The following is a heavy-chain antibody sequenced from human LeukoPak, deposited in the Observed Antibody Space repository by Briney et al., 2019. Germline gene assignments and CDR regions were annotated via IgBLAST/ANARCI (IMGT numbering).Heavy chain of an antibody. J-gene: IGHJ3*02. CDR2: ISSSGSTI. V-gene: IGHV3-11*01. CDR3: ARASGYTSGWYDDAFDI. Sequence: GGSLRLSCAASGFTFSDYYMSWIRQAPGKGLEWVSYISSSGSTIYYADSVKGRFTISRDNAKNSLYLQMNSLRAEDTAVYYCARASGYTSGWYDDAFDIWSQGTMVTVSS. D-gene: IGHD6-19*01. CDR1: GFTFSDYY.